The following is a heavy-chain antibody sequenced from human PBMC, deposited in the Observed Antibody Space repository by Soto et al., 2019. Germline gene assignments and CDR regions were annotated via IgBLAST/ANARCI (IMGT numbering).Heavy chain of an antibody. CDR1: GGTFSSYA. J-gene: IGHJ4*02. CDR3: ALRPHRLLPMNYFDY. CDR2: IIPIFGTA. V-gene: IGHV1-69*06. D-gene: IGHD3-22*01. Sequence: QVQLVQSGAEVKKPGSSVKVSCKASGGTFSSYAISWVRQAPGQVLEWMGGIIPIFGTANYAQKFQGRVTITADKSTSTAYMELSSLRSEDTAVYYCALRPHRLLPMNYFDYWGQGTLVTVSS.